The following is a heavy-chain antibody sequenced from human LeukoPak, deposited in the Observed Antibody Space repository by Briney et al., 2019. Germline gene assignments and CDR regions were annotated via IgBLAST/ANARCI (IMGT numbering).Heavy chain of an antibody. D-gene: IGHD3-22*01. CDR1: EFTFSSYG. CDR2: ITGRSDST. Sequence: GGSLRLSCAASEFTFSSYGMSWVRQAPGKGLEWVSGITGRSDSTYYAESVKGRFTISRDNSKNTLYLQMNSLRAEDTAVYHCARSSGGVVVPHNWFDPWGQGTLVTVSS. J-gene: IGHJ5*02. CDR3: ARSSGGVVVPHNWFDP. V-gene: IGHV3-23*01.